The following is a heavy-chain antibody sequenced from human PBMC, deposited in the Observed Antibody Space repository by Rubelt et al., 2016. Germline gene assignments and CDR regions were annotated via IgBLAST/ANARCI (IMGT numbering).Heavy chain of an antibody. D-gene: IGHD3-22*01. J-gene: IGHJ4*02. Sequence: QVQLVQSGAEVKKPGSSVKVSCKASGGTFSSYAISWVRQAPGQGLEWMGGIIPIFGTANYAQKFQGRVTITADESTSTAYMELSSLRSEDKAVYYCARGKPPIGTAFRDSSGFFDYWGQGTLVTVAS. V-gene: IGHV1-69*01. CDR1: GGTFSSYA. CDR2: IIPIFGTA. CDR3: ARGKPPIGTAFRDSSGFFDY.